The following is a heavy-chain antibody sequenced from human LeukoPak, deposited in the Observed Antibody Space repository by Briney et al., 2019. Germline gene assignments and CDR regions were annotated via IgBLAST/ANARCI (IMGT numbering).Heavy chain of an antibody. D-gene: IGHD6-13*01. CDR1: GFTFSSYA. V-gene: IGHV3-30*01. Sequence: GGSLRLSCAASGFTFSSYAMHWVRQAPGKGLEGGAVISYDGSNKYYADSVKGRFTISRDNSKNTLYLQMNSLRAEDTAVYYCARSQSLFIAAAVNDYWGQGTLVTVSS. CDR3: ARSQSLFIAAAVNDY. J-gene: IGHJ4*02. CDR2: ISYDGSNK.